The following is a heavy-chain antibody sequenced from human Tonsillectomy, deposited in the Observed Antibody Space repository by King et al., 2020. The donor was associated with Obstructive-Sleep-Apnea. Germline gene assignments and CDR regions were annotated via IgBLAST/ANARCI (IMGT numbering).Heavy chain of an antibody. J-gene: IGHJ4*02. Sequence: VQLVESGGGLVQPGGSLKLSCAASGFTFSGSAMHWVRQASGRGLEWGGRIRSKTDNYAATYAASVKGRFTISRDDSRNTPYLQMNSLKIEETAVYYCLYYDILTGYFAYWGQGTLVTVSS. CDR1: GFTFSGSA. V-gene: IGHV3-73*01. CDR3: LYYDILTGYFAY. D-gene: IGHD3-9*01. CDR2: IRSKTDNYAA.